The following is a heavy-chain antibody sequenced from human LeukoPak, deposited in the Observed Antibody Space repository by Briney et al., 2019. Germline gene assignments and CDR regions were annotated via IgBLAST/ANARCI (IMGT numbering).Heavy chain of an antibody. CDR1: GFTFSSYG. D-gene: IGHD3-10*01. CDR2: IWYDGSNK. V-gene: IGHV3-33*06. Sequence: GRSLRLSCAASGFTFSSYGMHWVRQAPGKGLEWVAVIWYDGSNKYYADSVKGRFTISRDNSKNTLYLQMNSLRVEDTAVYYCAKSLKGRGYYYYYMDVWGKGTTVTVSS. CDR3: AKSLKGRGYYYYYMDV. J-gene: IGHJ6*03.